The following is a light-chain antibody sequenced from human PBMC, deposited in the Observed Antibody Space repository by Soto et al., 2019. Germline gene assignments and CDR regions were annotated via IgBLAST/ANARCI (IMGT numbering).Light chain of an antibody. CDR3: QQYNSYPWT. CDR2: KAS. V-gene: IGKV1-5*03. CDR1: QSISSG. Sequence: DIQMTQSPSTLSASVGDRVTITCRASQSISSGLAWYQQKPGKAPKLLIYKASSLESGAPSRFSGSGSGTEFTLTISSLQPDDFATYYCQQYNSYPWTFGQGTKVEIK. J-gene: IGKJ1*01.